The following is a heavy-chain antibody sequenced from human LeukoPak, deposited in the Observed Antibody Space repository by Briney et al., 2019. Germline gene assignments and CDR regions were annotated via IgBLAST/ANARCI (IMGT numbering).Heavy chain of an antibody. CDR2: IDPGGGST. CDR3: AREEADYYFGMDA. V-gene: IGHV1-46*01. J-gene: IGHJ6*02. CDR1: GYTFTSYY. Sequence: ASVKVSCKASGYTFTSYYVDWVRQAPGQGLEWMGIIDPGGGSTSYAQKFQGRVTMTRDTSTSTVYMELSSLRSEDTAVYYCAREEADYYFGMDAWGQGTTVTVSS.